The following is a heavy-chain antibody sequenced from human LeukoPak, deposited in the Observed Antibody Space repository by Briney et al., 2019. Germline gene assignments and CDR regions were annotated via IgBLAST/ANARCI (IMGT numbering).Heavy chain of an antibody. CDR3: ARGGSRVPTTLLWFGELLLFDY. D-gene: IGHD3-10*01. Sequence: GASVKVSCKASGGTFISYAISWVRQAPGQGLEWMGGIIPIFGTANYAQKFQGRVTITADESTSTAYMELSSLRSEDTAVYYCARGGSRVPTTLLWFGELLLFDYWGQGTLVTVSS. J-gene: IGHJ4*02. CDR2: IIPIFGTA. V-gene: IGHV1-69*13. CDR1: GGTFISYA.